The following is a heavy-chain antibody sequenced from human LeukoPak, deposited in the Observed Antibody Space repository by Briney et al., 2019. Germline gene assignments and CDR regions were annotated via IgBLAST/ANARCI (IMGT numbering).Heavy chain of an antibody. J-gene: IGHJ6*02. CDR2: ISYDGSNK. V-gene: IGHV3-30-3*01. D-gene: IGHD3-3*01. Sequence: GGSLRLSCAASGFTFSSYAMHWVRQAPGKGLEWVAVISYDGSNKYYADSVKGRFTISRDNSKNTLYLQMNSLRAEDTAVYYCARDVGVECWSAYYSRSYYYYGMDVWGQGTTVTVSS. CDR3: ARDVGVECWSAYYSRSYYYYGMDV. CDR1: GFTFSSYA.